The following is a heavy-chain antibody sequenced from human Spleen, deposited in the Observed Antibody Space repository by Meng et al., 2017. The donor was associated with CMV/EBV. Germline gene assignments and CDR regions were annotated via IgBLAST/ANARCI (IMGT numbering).Heavy chain of an antibody. CDR1: GFTVSNNY. J-gene: IGHJ4*02. Sequence: GGSLRLSCVASGFTVSNNYLSWVRQAPGKGLEWVSAISGSGGSTYYADSVKGRFTISRDNSKNTLYLQMNSLRAEDTAVYYCAKAGYGYSGYDFSGDYWGQGTLVTVSS. D-gene: IGHD5-12*01. CDR3: AKAGYGYSGYDFSGDY. CDR2: ISGSGGST. V-gene: IGHV3-23*01.